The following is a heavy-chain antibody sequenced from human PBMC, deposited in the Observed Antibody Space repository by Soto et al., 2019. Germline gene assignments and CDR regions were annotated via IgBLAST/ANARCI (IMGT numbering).Heavy chain of an antibody. V-gene: IGHV1-8*02. CDR2: IIPIFGNT. Sequence: ASVKVSCKASGGTFSSYAISWVRQAPGQGLEWMGGIIPIFGNTGYAQKFQGRVTMTRNTSISTAYMELSSLRSEDTAVYYCARHPYSSSWYEGYYFDYWGQGTLVTVSS. D-gene: IGHD6-13*01. CDR3: ARHPYSSSWYEGYYFDY. J-gene: IGHJ4*02. CDR1: GGTFSSYA.